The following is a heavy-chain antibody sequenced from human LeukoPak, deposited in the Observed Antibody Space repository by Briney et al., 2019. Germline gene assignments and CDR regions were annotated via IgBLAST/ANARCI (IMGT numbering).Heavy chain of an antibody. D-gene: IGHD1-26*01. CDR2: IYTSGST. Sequence: SETLSLTCTVSGGSISSGSYYWSWIRQPAGKALEWIGRIYTSGSTNYNPSLKSRVTISVDTSKTQFSLRLSSVTAADTAVYYCARDGGGSYYYYYYYMDVWGKGTTVTVSS. V-gene: IGHV4-61*02. CDR3: ARDGGGSYYYYYYYMDV. J-gene: IGHJ6*03. CDR1: GGSISSGSYY.